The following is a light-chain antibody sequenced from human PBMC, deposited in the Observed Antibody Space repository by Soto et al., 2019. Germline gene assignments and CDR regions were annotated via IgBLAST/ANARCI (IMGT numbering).Light chain of an antibody. CDR1: QSVSSN. J-gene: IGKJ1*01. CDR3: QQYNNWPPWT. V-gene: IGKV3-15*01. CDR2: GAS. Sequence: EVVMTQSPATLSVSPGERATLSCRASQSVSSNLAWYQQKPGQAPRLLSHGASTRAADIPARFSGSGSGTEFTLTISSLQSEDFAVYYCQQYNNWPPWTFGQGTKV.